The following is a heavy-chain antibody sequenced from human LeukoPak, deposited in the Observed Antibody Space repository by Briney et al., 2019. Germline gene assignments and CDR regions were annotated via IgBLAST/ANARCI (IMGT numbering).Heavy chain of an antibody. CDR3: AKDARGYSSSWPGCPSNYYFDY. CDR2: ISYDGSNK. J-gene: IGHJ4*02. Sequence: GGSLRLSCAASGFTFSSYGMHWVRQAPGKGLEWVAVISYDGSNKYYADSVKGRFTISRGNSKNTLYLQMNSLRAEDTAVYYCAKDARGYSSSWPGCPSNYYFDYWGQGTLVTVSS. CDR1: GFTFSSYG. D-gene: IGHD6-13*01. V-gene: IGHV3-30*18.